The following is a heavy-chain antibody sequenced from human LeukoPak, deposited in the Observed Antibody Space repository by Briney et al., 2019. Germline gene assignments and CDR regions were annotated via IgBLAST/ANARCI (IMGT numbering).Heavy chain of an antibody. CDR1: GGSISSGDYC. Sequence: SETLSLTCTVSGGSISSGDYCWSWIRQPPGKGLESIGYIYYSGSTYYNPSLKSRVTISVDTSKNQFSLKLSSVTAADTAVYYCARAYYDSSGYYLFDYWAREPWSPSPQ. V-gene: IGHV4-30-4*01. D-gene: IGHD3-22*01. CDR3: ARAYYDSSGYYLFDY. J-gene: IGHJ4*02. CDR2: IYYSGST.